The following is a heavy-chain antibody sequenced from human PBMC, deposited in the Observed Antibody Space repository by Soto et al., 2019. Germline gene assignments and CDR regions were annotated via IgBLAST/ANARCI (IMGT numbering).Heavy chain of an antibody. CDR1: GFTFSDYY. V-gene: IGHV3-11*03. J-gene: IGHJ4*02. CDR3: ARLRASSLYMGGYWDY. CDR2: IVTSSAYT. Sequence: GGSLRLSCVASGFTFSDYYMGWVRQAPGKGLEYISYIVTSSAYTNYADSVKGRFSISRDNAKNSLHLVMNSLRAEDTGVYYYARLRASSLYMGGYWDYWGRGTQVTVSS. D-gene: IGHD6-13*01.